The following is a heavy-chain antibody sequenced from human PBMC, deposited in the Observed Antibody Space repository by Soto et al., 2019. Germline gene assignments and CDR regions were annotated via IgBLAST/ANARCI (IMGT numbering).Heavy chain of an antibody. D-gene: IGHD5-12*01. J-gene: IGHJ3*02. CDR3: AKPEYSGDDYDAFDI. Sequence: EVQLVESGGGLVQPGRSLRLSCAASGFTFDDYAMHWVRQAPGKGLEWVSGISWNSGSIGYADSVKGRFTISRDNAKNSLYLQMNSLRAEDTALYYCAKPEYSGDDYDAFDIWGQGTMVTVSS. CDR1: GFTFDDYA. V-gene: IGHV3-9*01. CDR2: ISWNSGSI.